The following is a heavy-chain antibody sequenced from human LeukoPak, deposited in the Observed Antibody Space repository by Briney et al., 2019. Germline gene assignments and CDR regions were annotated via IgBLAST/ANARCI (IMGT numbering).Heavy chain of an antibody. Sequence: SETLSLTCTVSGGSISSYYWSWIRQPPGKGLEWIGYIYYSGSTNYNPSLKSRVTISVDTSKNQFSLKLSSVTAADTAVYYRARALYYYYMDVWGKGTTVTVSS. CDR3: ARALYYYYMDV. CDR2: IYYSGST. CDR1: GGSISSYY. J-gene: IGHJ6*03. V-gene: IGHV4-59*01.